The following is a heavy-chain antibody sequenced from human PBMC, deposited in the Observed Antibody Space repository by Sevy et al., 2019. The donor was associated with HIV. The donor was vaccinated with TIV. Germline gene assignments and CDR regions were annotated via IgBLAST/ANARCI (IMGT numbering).Heavy chain of an antibody. Sequence: ASVKVSCKVSGNTLTEFAVHWVRQAPGKGLEWMGTFDPEDDQTIYAQNFQDRVTMTEDTSTDTAFMELSGLRSDDTAVYYCATTKDYYDSSAYPFDYWGQGTLVTVSS. CDR3: ATTKDYYDSSAYPFDY. D-gene: IGHD3-22*01. V-gene: IGHV1-24*01. CDR2: FDPEDDQT. CDR1: GNTLTEFA. J-gene: IGHJ4*02.